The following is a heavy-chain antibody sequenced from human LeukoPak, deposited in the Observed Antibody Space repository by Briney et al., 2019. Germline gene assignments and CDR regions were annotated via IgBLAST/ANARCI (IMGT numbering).Heavy chain of an antibody. CDR2: IYYSGST. CDR3: ARDGGIAAAGITVNYNWFDP. CDR1: GGSISSSSYY. V-gene: IGHV4-39*07. D-gene: IGHD6-13*01. Sequence: PSETLSLTCTVSGGSISSSSYYWGWIRQPPGTGLEWIGSIYYSGSTYYNPSLKSRVTISVDTSKNRFSLKLSSVTAADTAVYYCARDGGIAAAGITVNYNWFDPWGQGTLVTVSS. J-gene: IGHJ5*02.